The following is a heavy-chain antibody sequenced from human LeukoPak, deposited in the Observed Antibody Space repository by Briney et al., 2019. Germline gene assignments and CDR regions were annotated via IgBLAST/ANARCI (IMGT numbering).Heavy chain of an antibody. V-gene: IGHV1-2*02. CDR2: INPNSGGT. CDR3: ARDLNSRWGYYYYGMDV. J-gene: IGHJ6*02. D-gene: IGHD1-26*01. Sequence: GASVKVSCKASGYTFTGYYMHWVRQAPGQGLEWMGWINPNSGGTNYAQKFQGRVTMTRDTSISTAYMELSRLRSDDTAVYYCARDLNSRWGYYYYGMDVWGQGTTVTVSS. CDR1: GYTFTGYY.